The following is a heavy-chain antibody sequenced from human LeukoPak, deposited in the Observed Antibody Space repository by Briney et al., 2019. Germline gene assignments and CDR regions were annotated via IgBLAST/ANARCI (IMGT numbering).Heavy chain of an antibody. J-gene: IGHJ6*02. CDR2: FDPEDGET. Sequence: ASVKVSCKVSGYTLTELSMHWVRQAPGKGLEWMGGFDPEDGETIYAQKFQGRVTMTEDTSTDTAYMELSSLRSEDTAVYYCATGRSEVHGLDVWGQGTTVTVSS. CDR3: ATGRSEVHGLDV. D-gene: IGHD1-1*01. CDR1: GYTLTELS. V-gene: IGHV1-24*01.